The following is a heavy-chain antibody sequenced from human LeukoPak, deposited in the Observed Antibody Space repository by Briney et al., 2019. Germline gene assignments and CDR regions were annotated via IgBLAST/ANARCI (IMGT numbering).Heavy chain of an antibody. Sequence: GASVKVSCKVSGYTLTELSMHWVRQAPGKGLEWMGGFDPDDGETIYAQKFQGRVTMTEDTSTDTAYMELSSLRSEDTAVYYCSTEDSGNYYGAFAFDIWGQGTMVTVSS. CDR3: STEDSGNYYGAFAFDI. J-gene: IGHJ3*02. CDR2: FDPDDGET. CDR1: GYTLTELS. V-gene: IGHV1-24*01. D-gene: IGHD3-22*01.